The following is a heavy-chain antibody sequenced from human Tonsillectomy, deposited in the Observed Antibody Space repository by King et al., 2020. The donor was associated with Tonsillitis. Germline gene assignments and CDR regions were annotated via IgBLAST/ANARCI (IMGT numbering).Heavy chain of an antibody. J-gene: IGHJ4*02. V-gene: IGHV5-51*01. Sequence: QLVQSGAEVKKPGESLKISCKGSGYSFTSYWIGWVLQMPGKGLEWMGIIYPGDSDTRYSPSFQGQVTFSAAKSISTAYLQWSSLKASDTAMYYCARPAGYCSSTSAGCYFEYWGQGTLVTVSS. CDR2: IYPGDSDT. D-gene: IGHD2-2*01. CDR1: GYSFTSYW. CDR3: ARPAGYCSSTSAGCYFEY.